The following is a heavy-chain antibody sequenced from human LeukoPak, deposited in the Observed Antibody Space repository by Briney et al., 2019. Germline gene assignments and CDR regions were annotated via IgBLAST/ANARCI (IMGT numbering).Heavy chain of an antibody. CDR1: GYTFTTYD. Sequence: ASVKVSCKASGYTFTTYDINWVRQATGQGLEWMGWMNPNSGNTAYAQKFQGRITITRDTSISTAYMELSRLTSEDTAVYYCARVGCSSISCYTWLDPWGQGTLVTVSS. D-gene: IGHD2-2*02. J-gene: IGHJ5*02. CDR3: ARVGCSSISCYTWLDP. CDR2: MNPNSGNT. V-gene: IGHV1-8*03.